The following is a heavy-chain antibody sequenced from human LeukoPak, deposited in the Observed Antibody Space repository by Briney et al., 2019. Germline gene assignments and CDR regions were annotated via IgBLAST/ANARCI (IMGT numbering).Heavy chain of an antibody. CDR3: ARDPAPSYCSSTSCYGANMDV. CDR2: IYYSGST. D-gene: IGHD2-2*01. V-gene: IGHV4-61*01. J-gene: IGHJ6*03. Sequence: KPSYTLSLTCTVSDRSVSSGRYYWSGIRQPPGKGLECIGYIYYSGSTTYNPSLKSQLTIQVDTSKNQFSLQLSSVTAADTAVYYCARDPAPSYCSSTSCYGANMDVWGKGTTVTVSS. CDR1: DRSVSSGRYY.